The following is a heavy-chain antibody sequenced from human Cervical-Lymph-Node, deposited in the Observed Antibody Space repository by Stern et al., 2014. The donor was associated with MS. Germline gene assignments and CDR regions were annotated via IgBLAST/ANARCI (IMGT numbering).Heavy chain of an antibody. CDR1: GFSFSRYA. Sequence: VQLVESGGGVVQPGRSLRLSCAASGFSFSRYAMHWVRQAPGKGLEWVAFIGYYESQLSYAASVTGLFAISRDNFKNTLYLQMNSLRAEDTAVYYWASAYSSSPYYFDYWGQGTLVTVSS. CDR3: ASAYSSSPYYFDY. J-gene: IGHJ4*02. D-gene: IGHD6-13*01. V-gene: IGHV3-33*01. CDR2: IGYYESQL.